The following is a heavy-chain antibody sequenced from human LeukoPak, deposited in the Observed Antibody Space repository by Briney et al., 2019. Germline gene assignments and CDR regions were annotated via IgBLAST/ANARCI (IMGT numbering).Heavy chain of an antibody. CDR3: AREGYCSSTSCLGGDDYYGMDV. J-gene: IGHJ6*02. D-gene: IGHD2-2*01. Sequence: GGSLRLSCAASGFTFSSYWMHWVRQAPGKGLVWVSRINTDGSSTSYADSVKGRFTISRDNAKNTLYLQMNSLRAEDTAVYYCAREGYCSSTSCLGGDDYYGMDVWGQGTTVTVSS. V-gene: IGHV3-74*01. CDR2: INTDGSST. CDR1: GFTFSSYW.